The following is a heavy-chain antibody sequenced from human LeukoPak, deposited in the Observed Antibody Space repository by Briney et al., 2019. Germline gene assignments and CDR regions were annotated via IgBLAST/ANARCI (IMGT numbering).Heavy chain of an antibody. CDR3: AIDFNWNQLDY. CDR2: INSDGSST. V-gene: IGHV3-74*01. CDR1: GFTFSSYW. J-gene: IGHJ4*02. D-gene: IGHD1-20*01. Sequence: GGSLRLSCAAPGFTFSSYWMHWVRQAPGKGLVWVSRINSDGSSTSYADSVKGRFTISRDNAKNTLYLQMNSLRAEDTAVYYCAIDFNWNQLDYWGQGTLVTVSS.